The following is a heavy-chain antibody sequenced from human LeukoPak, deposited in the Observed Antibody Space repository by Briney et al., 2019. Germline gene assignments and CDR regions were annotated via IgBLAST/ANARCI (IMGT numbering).Heavy chain of an antibody. Sequence: GRSLRLSCAASGFTFSSYEMNCIPHAPGRGLEGVSYISSRSSTIYYADSVKGRFTISRDNAKNSLSLQLSSLRGEDTALYYCARGDSSSLLVNDAFDFWGQGTMVTVSS. D-gene: IGHD6-13*01. CDR1: GFTFSSYE. V-gene: IGHV3-48*03. CDR2: ISSRSSTI. CDR3: ARGDSSSLLVNDAFDF. J-gene: IGHJ3*01.